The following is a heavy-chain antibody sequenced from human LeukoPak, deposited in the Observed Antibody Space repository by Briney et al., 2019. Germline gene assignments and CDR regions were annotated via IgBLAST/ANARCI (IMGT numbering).Heavy chain of an antibody. D-gene: IGHD1-14*01. Sequence: ASVKVSCKASGYTFTSYGISWVRQAPGQGLEWMGWISAYNGNINYAQKLQGRVTMTTDTSTSTAYMELRSLRSDDTAVYYCARVPEATGYFDYWGQGTLVTVSS. CDR2: ISAYNGNI. CDR3: ARVPEATGYFDY. J-gene: IGHJ4*02. CDR1: GYTFTSYG. V-gene: IGHV1-18*01.